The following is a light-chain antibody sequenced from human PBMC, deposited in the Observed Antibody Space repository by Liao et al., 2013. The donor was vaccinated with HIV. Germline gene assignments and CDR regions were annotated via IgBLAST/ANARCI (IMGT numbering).Light chain of an antibody. Sequence: SYEVTQPPSVSVSPGQTATITCSGDNLGHKYVSWYQQKPGQSPVLVIYQDVKRPSGIPERFSGSNSGNTATLTISGTQAMDEADYYCQACDSSTVVFGGGTKLTVL. CDR3: QACDSSTVV. V-gene: IGLV3-1*01. CDR1: NLGHKY. CDR2: QDV. J-gene: IGLJ2*01.